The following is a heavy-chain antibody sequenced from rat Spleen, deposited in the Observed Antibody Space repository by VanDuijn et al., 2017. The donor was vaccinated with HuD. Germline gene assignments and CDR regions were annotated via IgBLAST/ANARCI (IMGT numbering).Heavy chain of an antibody. CDR3: AKRDYDGYYPFAY. CDR2: INPDGGST. D-gene: IGHD1-12*03. V-gene: IGHV5-58*01. J-gene: IGHJ3*01. CDR1: GFTFSRYW. Sequence: EVQLVETGGGFVQPGRSLKLSCVASGFTFSRYWMYWIRQAPGKGLECVSSINPDGGSTYYPDSVKGRFTISRDNVQNTVYLQMNSLRSEDTATYYCAKRDYDGYYPFAYWGQGTLVTVSS.